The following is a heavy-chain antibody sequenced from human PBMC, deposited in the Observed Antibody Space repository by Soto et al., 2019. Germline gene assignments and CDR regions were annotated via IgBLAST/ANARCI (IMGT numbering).Heavy chain of an antibody. Sequence: QVQLVQSGAEEKKPGASVKVSCKASGYTFTSYAMSWVRQAPGQRLEWMGWINAGNGNTKYSEKFQGRVTLTRDTAASTAYMELSSLRADDTAVYYCARDQRIAFDYWGQGTLVTGSS. CDR1: GYTFTSYA. CDR3: ARDQRIAFDY. J-gene: IGHJ4*02. CDR2: INAGNGNT. V-gene: IGHV1-3*05. D-gene: IGHD6-25*01.